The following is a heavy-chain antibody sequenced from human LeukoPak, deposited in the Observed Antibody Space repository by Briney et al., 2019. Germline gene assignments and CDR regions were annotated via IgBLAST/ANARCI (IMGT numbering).Heavy chain of an antibody. CDR3: ARSGSWVAVGYFDY. CDR2: INHSGST. D-gene: IGHD2-15*01. J-gene: IGHJ4*02. V-gene: IGHV4-34*01. CDR1: GGSFSGYY. Sequence: RSSETLSLTCAVYGGSFSGYYWSWIRQPPGKGLEWIGEINHSGSTNYNPSLKSRVTISVDTSKNQFSLKLSSVTAADTAVYYCARSGSWVAVGYFDYWGQGTPVTVSS.